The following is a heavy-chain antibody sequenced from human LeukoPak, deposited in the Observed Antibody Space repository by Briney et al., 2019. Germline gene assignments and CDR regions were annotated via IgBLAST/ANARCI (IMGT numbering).Heavy chain of an antibody. CDR2: ISWNSGNI. CDR1: GFTFDDYA. V-gene: IGHV3-9*01. Sequence: PGGSLRLSCAASGFTFDDYAMHWVRQAPGKGLEWVSGISWNSGNIGYADSVKGRFTISRDNAKNSLYLQMNSLRAEDTALYYCAKDIGLYGDYWYYFDYWGQGTLVTVSS. D-gene: IGHD4-17*01. CDR3: AKDIGLYGDYWYYFDY. J-gene: IGHJ4*02.